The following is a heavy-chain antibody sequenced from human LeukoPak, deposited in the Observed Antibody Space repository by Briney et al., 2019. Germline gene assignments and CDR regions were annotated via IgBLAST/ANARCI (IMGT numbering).Heavy chain of an antibody. D-gene: IGHD5-24*01. CDR2: IYYSGST. J-gene: IGHJ4*02. Sequence: PSETLSLTCTVSGGSISSYYWSWIRQPPGKGLEWIGYIYYSGSTKYNPSLKSRVTISVDTSKNQFSLRLSSVTAADTAVYYCARESIDGYNRHFDLWGQGTLVTVSS. V-gene: IGHV4-59*01. CDR3: ARESIDGYNRHFDL. CDR1: GGSISSYY.